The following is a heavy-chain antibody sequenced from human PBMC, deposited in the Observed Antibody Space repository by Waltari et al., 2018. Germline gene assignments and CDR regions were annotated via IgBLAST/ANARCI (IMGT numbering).Heavy chain of an antibody. V-gene: IGHV4-4*02. CDR2: VHRSGRT. CDR1: GDSMTSNYF. D-gene: IGHD2-15*01. Sequence: QLHLQQSGPGLVKPSESLSLTCAVSGDSMTSNYFWSWVRQSPGKGLEWIGQVHRSGRTNYNPSLASRVIVSIDTSNNQCSLKLPFPTAADTAMYYCARDRGRGLYLDSWGQGTLVTVSP. CDR3: ARDRGRGLYLDS. J-gene: IGHJ4*02.